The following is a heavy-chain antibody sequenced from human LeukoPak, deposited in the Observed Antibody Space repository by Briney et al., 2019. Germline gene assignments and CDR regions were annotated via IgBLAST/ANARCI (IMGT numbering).Heavy chain of an antibody. CDR2: INHSGST. CDR3: ARGGLSYYYGSSSFDY. J-gene: IGHJ4*02. CDR1: GGSFSGYY. V-gene: IGHV4-34*01. D-gene: IGHD3-10*01. Sequence: SETLSLTCAVYGGSFSGYYWSWIRQPPGKGLELIGEINHSGSTNYNPSLKSRVTISIDTSKNQFSLKLNSVTAADTAVYYCARGGLSYYYGSSSFDYWGQGTLVTVSS.